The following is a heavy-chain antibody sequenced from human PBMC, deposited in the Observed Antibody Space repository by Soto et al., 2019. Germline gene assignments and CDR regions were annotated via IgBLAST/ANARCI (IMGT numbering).Heavy chain of an antibody. CDR1: GGSISSNNHY. D-gene: IGHD6-19*01. J-gene: IGHJ4*02. CDR2: ISFSGST. CDR3: PRLGSSGWYQGSYFAY. Sequence: QLQLQESGPGLVKPSETLSLTCTVSGGSISSNNHYWGWLRQATGKGLEWIGSISFSGSTTYNPSLKSRVRISMKPSITNSSLRMSSVTAADTAVFYWPRLGSSGWYQGSYFAYWGQGILVNVSS. V-gene: IGHV4-39*01.